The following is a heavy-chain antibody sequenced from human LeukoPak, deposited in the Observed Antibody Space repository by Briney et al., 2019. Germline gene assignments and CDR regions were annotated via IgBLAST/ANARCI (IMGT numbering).Heavy chain of an antibody. D-gene: IGHD3-22*01. J-gene: IGHJ4*02. CDR3: AIHPSDSSGYFSY. CDR1: GFTFTSSA. CDR2: IDTKTGNP. V-gene: IGHV7-4-1*02. Sequence: GASVKVSCKASGFTFTSSAVQWVRQAPGQGLEYMGWIDTKTGNPTYAQGFTGRFVFSLDTSVSTAYLQISSLKAEDTAVYYCAIHPSDSSGYFSYWGQGALVTVSS.